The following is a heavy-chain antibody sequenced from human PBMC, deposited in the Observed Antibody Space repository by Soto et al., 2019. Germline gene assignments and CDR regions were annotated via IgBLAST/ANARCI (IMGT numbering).Heavy chain of an antibody. CDR2: ISYDGSNK. CDR1: VFTFSSYA. Sequence: PWWSLRLSCSASVFTFSSYAMHWVRQAPGKGLEWVAVISYDGSNKYYADSVKGRFTISRDNSKNTLYLQMNSLRAEDTAVYYCAREDIVVVPAAREYYFDYWGQGTLVTVSS. CDR3: AREDIVVVPAAREYYFDY. D-gene: IGHD2-2*01. J-gene: IGHJ4*02. V-gene: IGHV3-30-3*01.